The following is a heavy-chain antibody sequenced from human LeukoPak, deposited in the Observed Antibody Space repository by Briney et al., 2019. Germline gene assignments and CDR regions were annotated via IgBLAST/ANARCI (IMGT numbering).Heavy chain of an antibody. CDR1: GFTFDDYA. Sequence: GGSLRLSCAAPGFTFDDYAMHWGRQGPGKGLEWVSFISGDGSTTYYADSAKGRLTISRDNSKISLYLQMNSLPTEDIAFYYCAKDTKFYYDFSAGYFDFWGQGTLVTVSS. D-gene: IGHD3-22*01. V-gene: IGHV3-43*02. CDR3: AKDTKFYYDFSAGYFDF. J-gene: IGHJ4*02. CDR2: ISGDGSTT.